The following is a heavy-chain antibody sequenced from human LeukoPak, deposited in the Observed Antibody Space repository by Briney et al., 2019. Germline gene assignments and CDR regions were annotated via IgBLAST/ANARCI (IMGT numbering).Heavy chain of an antibody. Sequence: GGSLRLSCAASGFTISSHRMSWVRQAPGKGLEWVANINQDGGEKNFVDSVKGRFTISRDNAKNSLYMQMNSLRVEDTAVYYCARDGYSTSSVFRNWGQGTLVSVSS. J-gene: IGHJ4*02. CDR3: ARDGYSTSSVFRN. CDR2: INQDGGEK. D-gene: IGHD6-6*01. V-gene: IGHV3-7*01. CDR1: GFTISSHR.